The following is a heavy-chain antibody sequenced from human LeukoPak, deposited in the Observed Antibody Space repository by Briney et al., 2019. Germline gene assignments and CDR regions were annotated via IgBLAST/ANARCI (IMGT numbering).Heavy chain of an antibody. D-gene: IGHD3-16*01. J-gene: IGHJ4*02. CDR2: ISGSGSST. CDR3: AKGYYDYVWGSYYFDY. Sequence: GGSLRLSCAASGFTFSSYAMSWVRQAPGKGLEWVSAISGSGSSTYYADSVKGRLTISRDNSRDTLYLQMNSLRAEDTAVYYCAKGYYDYVWGSYYFDYWGQGTLVTVSS. V-gene: IGHV3-23*01. CDR1: GFTFSSYA.